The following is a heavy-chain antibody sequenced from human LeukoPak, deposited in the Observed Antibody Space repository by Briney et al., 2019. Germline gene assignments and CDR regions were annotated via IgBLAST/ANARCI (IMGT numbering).Heavy chain of an antibody. J-gene: IGHJ4*02. CDR2: IYYSGST. Sequence: SETLSLTCTVSGGSISSSSYYWGWIRQPPGKGLEWIGSIYYSGSTYYNPPLKSRVTISVDTSKNQFSLKLSSVTAADTAVYYCARLTGYSSGWYDYWGQGTLVTVSS. V-gene: IGHV4-39*01. CDR3: ARLTGYSSGWYDY. CDR1: GGSISSSSYY. D-gene: IGHD6-19*01.